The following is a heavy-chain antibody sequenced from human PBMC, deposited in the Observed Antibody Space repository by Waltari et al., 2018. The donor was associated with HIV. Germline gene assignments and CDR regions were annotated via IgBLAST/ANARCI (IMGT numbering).Heavy chain of an antibody. J-gene: IGHJ4*02. CDR2: IYYSWST. V-gene: IGHV4-39*01. D-gene: IGHD5-12*01. Sequence: QLQLQESGPGLVKPSETLSLTCTVTGGSLSSSSYYWGWLCLPPGKGLEWIGSIYYSWSTYYNPSLKSRVTISVDTSKNQFSLKLSSVTAADTAVYYCARHEGYSGYDALDYWGQGTLVTVSS. CDR3: ARHEGYSGYDALDY. CDR1: GGSLSSSSYY.